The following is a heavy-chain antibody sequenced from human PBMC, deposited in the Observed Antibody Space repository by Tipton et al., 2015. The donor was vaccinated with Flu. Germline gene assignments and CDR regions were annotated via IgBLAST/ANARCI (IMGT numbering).Heavy chain of an antibody. J-gene: IGHJ3*02. V-gene: IGHV4-34*01. D-gene: IGHD2-2*02. CDR3: ARYTEKYQLLYVGYAFDI. CDR1: GGSFSGYY. CDR2: INHSGST. Sequence: GLVKPSETLSLTCAVYGGSFSGYYWSWIRQPPGKGLEWIGEINHSGSTNYNPSLKSRVTISVDTSKNQFSLKRSSVTAADTAVYYCARYTEKYQLLYVGYAFDIWGQGTMVTVSS.